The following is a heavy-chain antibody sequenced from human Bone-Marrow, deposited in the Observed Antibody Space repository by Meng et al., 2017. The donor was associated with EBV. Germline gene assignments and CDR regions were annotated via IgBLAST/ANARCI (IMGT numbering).Heavy chain of an antibody. CDR1: GFTLSHYW. CDR2: INVDGSDT. D-gene: IGHD6-13*01. V-gene: IGHV3-74*01. CDR3: SRSNWYPDY. J-gene: IGHJ4*02. Sequence: VPLVESGGGSVQPGGSLRLSCAAAGFTLSHYWMHWVRQVPGKGLVWVSRINVDGSDTIYADSVKGRFTISRDNGKNTLYLQMNSLRADDTAVYYCSRSNWYPDYWGQGTLVTVSS.